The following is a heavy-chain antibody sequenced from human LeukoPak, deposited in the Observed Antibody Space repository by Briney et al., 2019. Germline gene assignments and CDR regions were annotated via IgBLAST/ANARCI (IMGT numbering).Heavy chain of an antibody. CDR3: ARGEEDYYDSSGYYYPFDY. CDR1: GDSVSSNSAA. CDR2: TYYRSKWYN. J-gene: IGHJ4*02. D-gene: IGHD3-22*01. V-gene: IGHV6-1*01. Sequence: SQTLSLTSAIFGDSVSSNSAAWNWIRQSPSRGLEWLGRTYYRSKWYNDYAVSVKSRITINPDTSKNQFSLQLNSVTPEDTAVYYCARGEEDYYDSSGYYYPFDYWGQGTLVTVSS.